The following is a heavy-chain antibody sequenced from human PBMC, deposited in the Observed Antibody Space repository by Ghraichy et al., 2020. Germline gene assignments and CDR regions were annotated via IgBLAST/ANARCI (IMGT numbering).Heavy chain of an antibody. J-gene: IGHJ2*01. Sequence: GGSLRLSCAASGFTFSSYAMSWVRQAPGKGLEWVSAISGSGGSTYYADSVKGRFTISRDNSKNTLYLQMNSLRAEDTAVYYCAKSRGYYYDSSGYYSTLKNWYFDLWGRGTLVTVSS. CDR2: ISGSGGST. V-gene: IGHV3-23*01. D-gene: IGHD3-22*01. CDR1: GFTFSSYA. CDR3: AKSRGYYYDSSGYYSTLKNWYFDL.